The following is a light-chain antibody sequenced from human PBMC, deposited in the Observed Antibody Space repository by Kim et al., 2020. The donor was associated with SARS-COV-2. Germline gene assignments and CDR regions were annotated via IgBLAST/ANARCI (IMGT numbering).Light chain of an antibody. J-gene: IGKJ1*01. CDR3: QQSHDWPPLT. CDR2: DAT. CDR1: HKINNK. V-gene: IGKV3-15*01. Sequence: LPAERATLSCRASHKINNKLVWYQQKPGQAPRLLIYDATTRATGVPARFVGGGSETKFTLPISSLQSEDFAVYYCQQSHDWPPLTFGQGTKVDIK.